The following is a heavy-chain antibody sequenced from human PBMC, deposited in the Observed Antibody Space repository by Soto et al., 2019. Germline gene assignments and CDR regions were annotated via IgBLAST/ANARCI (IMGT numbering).Heavy chain of an antibody. CDR1: GGSIRSYY. V-gene: IGHV4-59*12. Sequence: SETLSLTCTVSGGSIRSYYWSWIRQPPGKGLEWIGYLYNSGSTVYNPSLKSRVTISVDRSKNQFSLKLGSVTAADTAVYYCARDQLEGNWFDPWGQGTLVTVSS. D-gene: IGHD1-1*01. CDR3: ARDQLEGNWFDP. CDR2: LYNSGST. J-gene: IGHJ5*02.